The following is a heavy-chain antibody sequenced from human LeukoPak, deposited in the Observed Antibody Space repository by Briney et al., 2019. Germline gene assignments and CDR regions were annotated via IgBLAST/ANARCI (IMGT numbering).Heavy chain of an antibody. CDR1: GYTLTELS. J-gene: IGHJ4*02. V-gene: IGHV1-24*01. Sequence: ASVKVSCKVSGYTLTELSMHWVRQAPGKGLEWMGGFDPEDGETIYAQKFQGRVTMTEDTSTDTAYMELSSLRSEDTAVYYCARDNGFGGSGSFRPFDYWGQGTLVTVSS. CDR2: FDPEDGET. CDR3: ARDNGFGGSGSFRPFDY. D-gene: IGHD3-10*01.